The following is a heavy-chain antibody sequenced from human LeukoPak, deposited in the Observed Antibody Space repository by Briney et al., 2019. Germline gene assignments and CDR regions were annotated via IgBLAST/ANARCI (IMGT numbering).Heavy chain of an antibody. D-gene: IGHD6-13*01. CDR1: GFTFLDFA. CDR2: MSYDGNNI. V-gene: IGHV3-30-3*01. J-gene: IGHJ4*02. Sequence: GGSLRLSCVTSGFTFLDFAVHWVRQAPGKGLEWVAVMSYDGNNIYYADSVKGRFTLSRDSSKNTLYLQMNSLRPEDTAVYYCTREWGAAADYWGQGTLVTVSS. CDR3: TREWGAAADY.